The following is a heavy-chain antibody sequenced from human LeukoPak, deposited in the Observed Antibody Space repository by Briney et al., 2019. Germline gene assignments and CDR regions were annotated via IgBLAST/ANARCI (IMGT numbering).Heavy chain of an antibody. CDR3: ARFGAYGSGSLALDY. CDR1: GYTFTGYY. CDR2: INPNSGGT. D-gene: IGHD3-10*01. Sequence: ASVKVSCKSSGYTFTGYYMHWVRQAPGQGLEWMGWINPNSGGTNYAQKFRGRVTMTRDTSISTAYMELSRLRSDDTAVYYCARFGAYGSGSLALDYWGQGTLVTVSS. V-gene: IGHV1-2*02. J-gene: IGHJ4*02.